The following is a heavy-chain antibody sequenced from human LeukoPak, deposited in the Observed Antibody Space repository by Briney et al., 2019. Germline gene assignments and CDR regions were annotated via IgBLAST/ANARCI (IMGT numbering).Heavy chain of an antibody. CDR3: ARDGCSSTSCYPDPWWFDP. CDR1: GGTFSSYA. J-gene: IGHJ5*02. Sequence: ASVKVSCKASGGTFSSYAISWVRQAPGQGLEWMGGIIPIFGTANYAQKFQGRVTITADESTSTAYMELSSLRSEDTPVYYCARDGCSSTSCYPDPWWFDPWGQGTLVTVSS. V-gene: IGHV1-69*13. D-gene: IGHD2-2*01. CDR2: IIPIFGTA.